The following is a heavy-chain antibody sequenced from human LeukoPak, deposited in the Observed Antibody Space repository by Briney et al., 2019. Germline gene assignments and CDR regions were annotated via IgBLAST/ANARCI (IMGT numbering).Heavy chain of an antibody. D-gene: IGHD3-10*01. CDR2: IKQDGSEK. Sequence: GGSLRLSCAASGFTFSSYWMSWVRQAPGKGLEWVANIKQDGSEKYYVDSVKGRFTISRDNAKNSLYLQMNSLRAEDTAVYYCARDAESGAEGFDIWGQGTMVTVSS. V-gene: IGHV3-7*01. J-gene: IGHJ3*02. CDR1: GFTFSSYW. CDR3: ARDAESGAEGFDI.